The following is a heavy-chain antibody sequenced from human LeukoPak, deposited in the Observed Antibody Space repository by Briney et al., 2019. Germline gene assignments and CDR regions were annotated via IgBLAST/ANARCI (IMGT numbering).Heavy chain of an antibody. CDR2: TSTRGGST. V-gene: IGHV3-23*01. J-gene: IGHJ4*02. CDR3: AKARSSWGRYFDF. Sequence: GGSLRLSCAASGFIFSSYGMSWVRQAPGKGLEWISSTSTRGGSTFYADSVKGRFFISRDNSNNTLFLLMNSLRVDDTAVYYCAKARSSWGRYFDFWGRGTLVTVS. D-gene: IGHD3-16*01. CDR1: GFIFSSYG.